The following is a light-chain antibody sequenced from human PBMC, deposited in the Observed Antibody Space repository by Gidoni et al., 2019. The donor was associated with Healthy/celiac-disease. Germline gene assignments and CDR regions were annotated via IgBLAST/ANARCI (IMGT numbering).Light chain of an antibody. J-gene: IGKJ3*01. Sequence: EIVLTQSPGTLSLSPGERATLSCRARQSVSSSYLAWYQHKPGQAPRLLIYGASSSATGIPDRFSGSGSGTDFTLTISRLEPEYFAVYYCQQYGSSPPFTFGPGTKVDIK. V-gene: IGKV3-20*01. CDR2: GAS. CDR1: QSVSSSY. CDR3: QQYGSSPPFT.